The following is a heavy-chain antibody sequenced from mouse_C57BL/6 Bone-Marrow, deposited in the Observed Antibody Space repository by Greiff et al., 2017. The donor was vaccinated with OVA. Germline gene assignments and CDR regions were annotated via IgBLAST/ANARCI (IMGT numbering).Heavy chain of an antibody. J-gene: IGHJ2*01. CDR3: ARGDSSFFDY. CDR2: IVPANGNT. D-gene: IGHD1-1*01. CDR1: GFNIKHTY. V-gene: IGHV14-3*01. Sequence: EVKLQESVAELVRPGASVKLSCTASGFNIKHTYMHWVKQRPEQGLEWIGRIVPANGNTTYAPKFQGKATITADTSSNTAYLQLSSLTSEDTAIYYCARGDSSFFDYWGQGTTLTVSS.